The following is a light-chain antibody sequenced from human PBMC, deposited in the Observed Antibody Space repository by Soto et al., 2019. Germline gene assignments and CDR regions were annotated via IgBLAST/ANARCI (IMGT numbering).Light chain of an antibody. CDR1: ENDIGFANY. J-gene: IGLJ2*01. V-gene: IGLV2-14*01. CDR2: EVS. Sequence: QSALTQPPSASGSPGQSVTITCSGTENDIGFANYVSWYQQHPDEAPKLLIYEVSNRPSGVSYRFSGSKSGNTASLTISGLQAEDEANYYCSSYTSSSTPVVFGGGTKVTVL. CDR3: SSYTSSSTPVV.